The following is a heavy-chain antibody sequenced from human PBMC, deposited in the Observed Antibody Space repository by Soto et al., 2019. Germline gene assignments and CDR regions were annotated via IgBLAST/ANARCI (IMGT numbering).Heavy chain of an antibody. J-gene: IGHJ6*02. CDR2: IVVGSGNT. CDR1: GFTFTSSA. V-gene: IGHV1-58*01. CDR3: AAGPRTSGSQRGPHYYYYGMDV. Sequence: ASVKVSCKASGFTFTSSAVQWVRQARGQRLEWIGWIVVGSGNTNYAQKFQERVTITRDMSTSTAYMELSSLRSEDTAVYYCAAGPRTSGSQRGPHYYYYGMDVWGQGTTVTVSS. D-gene: IGHD3-10*01.